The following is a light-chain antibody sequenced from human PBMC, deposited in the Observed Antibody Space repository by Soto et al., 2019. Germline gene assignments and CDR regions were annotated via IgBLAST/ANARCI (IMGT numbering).Light chain of an antibody. J-gene: IGKJ1*01. Sequence: EIVLTQSPGTLSLSPGAGATLSCRASQSVSSSYLAWYQQKPGQAPRLLIYSASSRATGIPDRFSGSGSETDFTLTINRLEPEDFAVYYCQQYGSSLWTFGQGTKVEIK. CDR2: SAS. CDR1: QSVSSSY. CDR3: QQYGSSLWT. V-gene: IGKV3-20*01.